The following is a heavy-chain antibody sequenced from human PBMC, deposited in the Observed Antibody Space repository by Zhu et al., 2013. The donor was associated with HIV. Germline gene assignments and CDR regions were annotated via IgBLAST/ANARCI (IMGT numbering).Heavy chain of an antibody. CDR3: ARDKSMGINWYGEGMDV. J-gene: IGHJ6*02. D-gene: IGHD1-26*01. V-gene: IGHV1-2*04. CDR2: INPNSGGT. CDR1: GYTFTDYY. Sequence: QVQLVQSGAEVKKPGASVKVSCKASGYTFTDYYIHWVRQAPGQGLEWMGWINPNSGGTNFAQRFQGWVTMTRDTSIATAYMELRRLKSDDTAIYYCARDKSMGINWYGEGMDVWGQGTTVTVSS.